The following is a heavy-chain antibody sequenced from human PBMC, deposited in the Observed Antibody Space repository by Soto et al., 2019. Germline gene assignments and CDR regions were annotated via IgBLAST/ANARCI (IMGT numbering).Heavy chain of an antibody. CDR3: AAALVTCIVGATNGYYYYGMDV. CDR2: CGVGSSNT. J-gene: IGHJ6*02. Sequence: ASVKVSCEASGFTFTSSDVQWVRQARGQRLEWIGWCGVGSSNTNYAQKIQERVTITRDMSTSTAYMELSSLRSEDTAVYYCAAALVTCIVGATNGYYYYGMDVWGRGTTVTVSS. CDR1: GFTFTSSD. V-gene: IGHV1-58*01. D-gene: IGHD1-26*01.